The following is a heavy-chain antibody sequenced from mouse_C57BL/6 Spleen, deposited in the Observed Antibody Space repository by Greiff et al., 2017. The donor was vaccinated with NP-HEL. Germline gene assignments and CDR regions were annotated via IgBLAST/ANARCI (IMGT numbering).Heavy chain of an antibody. D-gene: IGHD2-1*01. Sequence: DVMLVESGGGLVKPGGSLKLSCAASGFTFSDYGMHWVRQAPEKGLEWVAYISSGSSTIYYADTVKGRFTISRDNAKNTLFLQMTSLRSADTAMYYFARPNYPYYYAMDYWGQGTSVTVSS. CDR3: ARPNYPYYYAMDY. J-gene: IGHJ4*01. CDR1: GFTFSDYG. CDR2: ISSGSSTI. V-gene: IGHV5-17*01.